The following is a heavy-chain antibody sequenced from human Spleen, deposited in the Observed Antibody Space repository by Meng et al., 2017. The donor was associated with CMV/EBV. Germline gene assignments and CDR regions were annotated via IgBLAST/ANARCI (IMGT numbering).Heavy chain of an antibody. J-gene: IGHJ6*02. Sequence: SETLSLTCTVSGGSISSYYWSWIRQPPGKGLEWIGYIYYSGSINYNPSLKSRVTISVDTSKNQFSLKLSSVTAADTAVYYCARDKVDSSSWYYYYYGMDVWGQGTTVTVSS. CDR3: ARDKVDSSSWYYYYYGMDV. CDR1: GGSISSYY. V-gene: IGHV4-59*01. CDR2: IYYSGSI. D-gene: IGHD6-13*01.